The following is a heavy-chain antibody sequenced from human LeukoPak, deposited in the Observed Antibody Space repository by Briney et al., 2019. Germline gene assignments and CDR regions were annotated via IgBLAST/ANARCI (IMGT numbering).Heavy chain of an antibody. J-gene: IGHJ4*02. V-gene: IGHV1-24*01. CDR2: FDPEDGET. CDR1: GYTLTELS. CDR3: ATDLLRYSSSWYCLCK. Sequence: ASVKVSCKVSGYTLTELSMHWVRQAPGKGLEWMGGFDPEDGETIYAQKLQGRVTMSEDTSTDTAYMELSSLRSEDTAVYYCATDLLRYSSSWYCLCKWGQGTLVTVSS. D-gene: IGHD6-13*01.